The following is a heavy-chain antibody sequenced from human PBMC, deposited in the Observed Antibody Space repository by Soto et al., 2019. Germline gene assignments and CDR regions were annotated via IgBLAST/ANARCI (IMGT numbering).Heavy chain of an antibody. J-gene: IGHJ4*02. Sequence: QMQLQESGPGLVKPSETLSLTCAVSSASIISEQRWSWVRQPPGKGLEWIGEIHHSGSNNNNPSLRSGVTMSVDKSKNQFSLNLNSVTAADTAVYYCARSFGWYAIDQWGQGTLVIVSS. V-gene: IGHV4-4*02. CDR3: ARSFGWYAIDQ. CDR1: SASIISEQR. D-gene: IGHD6-19*01. CDR2: IHHSGSN.